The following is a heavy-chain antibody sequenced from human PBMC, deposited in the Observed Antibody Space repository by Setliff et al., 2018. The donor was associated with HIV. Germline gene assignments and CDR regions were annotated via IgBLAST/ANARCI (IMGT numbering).Heavy chain of an antibody. V-gene: IGHV3-21*01. J-gene: IGHJ6*03. Sequence: PGGSLRLSCAASDFTFSTYCMNWVRQAPGKGLEWISSISYRGRYIYYSDSVKGRFTISRNDADNSLFLQLNSLRDEDTAVDYCSRSQGIGNYYMDVWGTGTTVTVSS. CDR2: ISYRGRYI. D-gene: IGHD2-15*01. CDR3: SRSQGIGNYYMDV. CDR1: DFTFSTYC.